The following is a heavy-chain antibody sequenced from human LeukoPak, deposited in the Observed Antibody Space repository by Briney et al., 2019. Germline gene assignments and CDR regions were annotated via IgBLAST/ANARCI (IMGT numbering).Heavy chain of an antibody. J-gene: IGHJ4*02. CDR2: INSDGSST. CDR3: ASLHFLFDY. V-gene: IGHV3-74*01. CDR1: GFTFSSFW. Sequence: GGSLRLSCAASGFTFSSFWMHWVRQAPGKGLVWVSRINSDGSSTSYADSVKGRFTISRDNAKNTLYLQMNSLRADDTAVYYCASLHFLFDYWGQGTLVTVSP.